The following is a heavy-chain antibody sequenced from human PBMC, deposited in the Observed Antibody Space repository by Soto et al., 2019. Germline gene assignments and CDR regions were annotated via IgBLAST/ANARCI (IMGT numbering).Heavy chain of an antibody. CDR3: ARREIQGPIDY. Sequence: QVQLQESGPGLVKPSDTLSLTCAVSGYSISSSNWWGWIRQPPGKGLEWIGYIYYSGTTYYNPSLKSLVSMSVDTSKNQFSLKLTSVTAVDTAVYYCARREIQGPIDYWGQGTLVTVSS. V-gene: IGHV4-28*01. CDR1: GYSISSSNW. J-gene: IGHJ4*02. D-gene: IGHD1-26*01. CDR2: IYYSGTT.